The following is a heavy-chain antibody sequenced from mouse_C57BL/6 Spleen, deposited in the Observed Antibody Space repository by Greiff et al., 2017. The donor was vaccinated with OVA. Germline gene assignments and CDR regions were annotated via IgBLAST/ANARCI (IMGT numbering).Heavy chain of an antibody. CDR1: GYTFTSYW. CDR3: ARFYDGYYYFAY. J-gene: IGHJ3*01. Sequence: VQLQQPGAELVRPGSSVKLSCKASGYTFTSYWMHRVKQRPIQGLEWIGNIDPSDSETHYNQKFKDKATLTVDKSSSTAYMQLSSLTSEDSAVYYCARFYDGYYYFAYGGQGTLVTVSA. CDR2: IDPSDSET. V-gene: IGHV1-52*01. D-gene: IGHD2-3*01.